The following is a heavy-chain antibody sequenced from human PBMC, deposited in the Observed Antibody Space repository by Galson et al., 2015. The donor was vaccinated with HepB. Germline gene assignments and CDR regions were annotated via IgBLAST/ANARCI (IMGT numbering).Heavy chain of an antibody. CDR2: ISGSGGST. V-gene: IGHV3-23*01. J-gene: IGHJ4*02. CDR3: AKTRNQVWGSYRHYCFDY. CDR1: GFTFSSYA. Sequence: SLRLSCAASGFTFSSYAMSWVRQAPGKRLEWVSAISGSGGSTYYADSVKGRFTIPRATSKNTLYQQMNSLRAEDTAVYYCAKTRNQVWGSYRHYCFDYWGQGTLVTVSS. D-gene: IGHD3-16*02.